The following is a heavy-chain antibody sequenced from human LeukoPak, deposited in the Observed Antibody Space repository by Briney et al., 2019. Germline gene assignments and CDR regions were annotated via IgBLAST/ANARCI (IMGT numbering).Heavy chain of an antibody. Sequence: GASVKVSCKASGYSFSGHGIAWVRQAPGQGLEWMGWISAYNGNTKYAQNLQGRVTMTTDISTSTAYMQLRSLRSDDTAVYYCARPGADCGSAGCYTYPYYGLDVWGQETTVTVSS. CDR3: ARPGADCGSAGCYTYPYYGLDV. CDR2: ISAYNGNT. CDR1: GYSFSGHG. D-gene: IGHD2-2*02. V-gene: IGHV1-18*01. J-gene: IGHJ6*02.